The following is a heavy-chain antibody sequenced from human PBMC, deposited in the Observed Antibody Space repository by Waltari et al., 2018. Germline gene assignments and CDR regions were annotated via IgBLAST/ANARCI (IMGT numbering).Heavy chain of an antibody. CDR3: VTALGDRSSASRPFDV. V-gene: IGHV1-69-2*01. D-gene: IGHD3-10*01. CDR1: GYRFTDYY. Sequence: EVQLLQSGTELKKPGSTVKISCQVSGYRFTDYYIHWVQQAPGKGPQWMGLVDPEDGETIDAERFQGRVTITAYTSTETAFMELSSLTSDDTAVYYCVTALGDRSSASRPFDVWGLGTLITVSS. CDR2: VDPEDGET. J-gene: IGHJ3*01.